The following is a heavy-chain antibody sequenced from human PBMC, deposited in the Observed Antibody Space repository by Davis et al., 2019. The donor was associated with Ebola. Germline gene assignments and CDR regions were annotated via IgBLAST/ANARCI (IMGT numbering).Heavy chain of an antibody. CDR1: CFPFSSYS. J-gene: IGHJ4*02. D-gene: IGHD5-18*01. V-gene: IGHV3-21*01. CDR3: ARDLIVGGYSYGNDY. CDR2: ISSSCSYI. Sequence: GESLNLPCASPCFPFSSYSMNWVRQAPGKGLEWVSSISSSCSYIYYADSVKGRFTISRDHAKNSLYLQMNSLGAEDTAVYYCARDLIVGGYSYGNDYWGQGTLVTVSS.